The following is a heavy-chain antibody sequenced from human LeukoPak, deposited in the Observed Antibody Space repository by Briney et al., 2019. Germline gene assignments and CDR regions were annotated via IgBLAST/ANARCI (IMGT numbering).Heavy chain of an antibody. Sequence: PGGSLRLSCAASGFTFSTYAVSWVRQAPGRGLEWVSAISSSGGTTYYADSVKGRFSISRDNSKNTLYLQMNSLRAEDTAVYYCATFAGVVPGGLLLWGKATTVIVSS. CDR2: ISSSGGTT. CDR3: ATFAGVVPGGLLL. J-gene: IGHJ6*04. D-gene: IGHD2-2*01. V-gene: IGHV3-23*01. CDR1: GFTFSTYA.